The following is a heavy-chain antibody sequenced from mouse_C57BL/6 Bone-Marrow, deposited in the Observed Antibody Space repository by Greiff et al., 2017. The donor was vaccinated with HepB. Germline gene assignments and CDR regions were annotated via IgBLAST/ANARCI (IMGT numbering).Heavy chain of an antibody. D-gene: IGHD1-1*01. CDR3: ARGGMGYYYGSSYDY. V-gene: IGHV1-69*01. Sequence: VKLQQPGAELVMPGASVKLSCKASGYTFTSYWMHWVKQRPGQGLEWIGEIDPSDSYTNYNQKFKGKSTLTVDKSSSTAYMQLSSLTSEDSAVYYCARGGMGYYYGSSYDYWGQGTTLTVSS. CDR2: IDPSDSYT. J-gene: IGHJ2*01. CDR1: GYTFTSYW.